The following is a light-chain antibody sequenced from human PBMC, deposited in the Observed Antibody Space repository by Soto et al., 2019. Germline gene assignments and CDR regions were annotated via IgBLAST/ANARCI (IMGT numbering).Light chain of an antibody. Sequence: QSALTQPASVSGSPGQSITISCTGSSSDIGAYNHVSWYQQHPGKAPKLIIFDVINRPSGVSNRFSGSKFGNTASLTISGLQAEDEADYYCSSYTTSSTVIFGGGTKLTVL. J-gene: IGLJ2*01. V-gene: IGLV2-14*03. CDR2: DVI. CDR3: SSYTTSSTVI. CDR1: SSDIGAYNH.